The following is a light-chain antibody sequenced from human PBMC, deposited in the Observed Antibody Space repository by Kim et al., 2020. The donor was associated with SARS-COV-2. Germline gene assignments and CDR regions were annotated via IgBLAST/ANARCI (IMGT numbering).Light chain of an antibody. V-gene: IGLV4-69*02. Sequence: QPVLTQSPSASASLGASVKLTCTLSDGHSTYAIAWHQQQPDKGPRFLMRLNGDGSHTKGDGIPDRFSGSSSGAARYLTISGLQSEDEADYYCQTWGTRLQVFGGGTQLTVL. CDR1: DGHSTYA. CDR3: QTWGTRLQV. J-gene: IGLJ3*02. CDR2: LNGDGSH.